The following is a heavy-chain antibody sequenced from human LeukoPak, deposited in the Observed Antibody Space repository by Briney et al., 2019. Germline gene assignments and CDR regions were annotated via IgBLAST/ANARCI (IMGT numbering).Heavy chain of an antibody. V-gene: IGHV3-23*01. D-gene: IGHD1-26*01. CDR1: GFTFSSYA. J-gene: IGHJ6*03. CDR2: ISGSGGST. CDR3: AKVPSGSYYQVYYYYMDV. Sequence: GGSLRLSCAASGFTFSSYAMSWVRQAPGKGLEWVSAISGSGGSTYYADSVEGRFTISRDNSKNTLYLQMNSLRAEDTAVYYCAKVPSGSYYQVYYYYMDVWGKGTTVSVSS.